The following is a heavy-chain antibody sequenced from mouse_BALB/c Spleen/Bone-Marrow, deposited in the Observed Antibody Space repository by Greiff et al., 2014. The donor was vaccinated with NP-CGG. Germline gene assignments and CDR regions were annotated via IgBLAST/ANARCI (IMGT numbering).Heavy chain of an antibody. CDR3: TRGPFDY. V-gene: IGHV5-6-3*01. CDR1: GFTFSSYG. J-gene: IGHJ2*01. Sequence: EVMLVESGGGLVQPGGSLKLSCAASGFTFSSYGMSWVRQTPDKRLELVATINSNGGSTYYPDSVKGRFTISRDNAKDTLYLQMSSLKSEDTAMYYCTRGPFDYWGQGTTLTVSS. CDR2: INSNGGST.